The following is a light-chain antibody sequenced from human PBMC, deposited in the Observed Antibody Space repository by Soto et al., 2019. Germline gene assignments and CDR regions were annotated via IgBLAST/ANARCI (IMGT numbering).Light chain of an antibody. CDR2: NNN. CDR3: AAWDDSLRGRV. J-gene: IGLJ1*01. Sequence: QSVLTQPPSASGTPGQRVTISCSGSSSNIGSNFVYWYQQLPGTAPKLPIYNNNQRPSGVPDRFSGFKSGTSASLAISGLRSEDEADFYCAAWDDSLRGRVFGTGTKVTVL. V-gene: IGLV1-47*02. CDR1: SSNIGSNF.